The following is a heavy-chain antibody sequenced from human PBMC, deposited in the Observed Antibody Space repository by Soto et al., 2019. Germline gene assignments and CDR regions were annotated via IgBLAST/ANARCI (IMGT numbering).Heavy chain of an antibody. V-gene: IGHV1-3*01. Sequence: GVSVKVTCKASGYRFNSYVRCWVRQATGQSLEWMGWISAGNGDTKYSQKLPGRLTVTRDTCATTDYMELSSLRSEATAVYYCARGMIEAAGGFDYCGQGALLSLSS. CDR1: GYRFNSYV. D-gene: IGHD6-13*01. CDR3: ARGMIEAAGGFDY. J-gene: IGHJ4*02. CDR2: ISAGNGDT.